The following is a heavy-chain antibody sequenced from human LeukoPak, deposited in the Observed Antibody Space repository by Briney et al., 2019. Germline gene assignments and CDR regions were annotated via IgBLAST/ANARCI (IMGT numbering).Heavy chain of an antibody. J-gene: IGHJ4*02. CDR3: GRTSITMIVVVASPPDY. V-gene: IGHV1-18*01. CDR2: ISAYNGNT. D-gene: IGHD3-22*01. Sequence: GASVKLSCKTSGGTFSSYAISWVRQAPGQGLEWMGWISAYNGNTNYAQKLQGRVTMTTDTSTSTAYMELRSLRSDDTTVYYCGRTSITMIVVVASPPDYWGQGTLVTVSS. CDR1: GGTFSSYA.